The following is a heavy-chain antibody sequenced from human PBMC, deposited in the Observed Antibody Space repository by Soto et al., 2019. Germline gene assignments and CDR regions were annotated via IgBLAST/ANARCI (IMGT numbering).Heavy chain of an antibody. CDR3: ARLFDTSGWYDY. CDR2: IYPGDSDT. CDR1: GYSFTSYW. Sequence: GESLKISCKGSGYSFTSYWIGWVRQMPGKGLERMGIIYPGDSDTRYSPSFQGQVTISADKSITTTYLQWSSLKASDTAIYYCARLFDTSGWYDYWGQGTLVTVSS. D-gene: IGHD6-19*01. J-gene: IGHJ4*02. V-gene: IGHV5-51*01.